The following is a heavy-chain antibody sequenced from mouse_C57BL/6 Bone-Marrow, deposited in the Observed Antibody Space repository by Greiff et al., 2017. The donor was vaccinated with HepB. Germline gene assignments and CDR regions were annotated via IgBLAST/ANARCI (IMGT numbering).Heavy chain of an antibody. D-gene: IGHD1-1*02. CDR2: ISSGSSTI. CDR3: GRIWLYAMDY. Sequence: VHLVESGGGLVKPGGSLKLSCAASGFTLSDYGMDWVRHAPEKGLEWVAYISSGSSTIYYADTVKVRFTISRYNAKITLFLQMTSLRSEDTAIYYFGRIWLYAMDYWVQGTSVTVSS. CDR1: GFTLSDYG. V-gene: IGHV5-17*01. J-gene: IGHJ4*01.